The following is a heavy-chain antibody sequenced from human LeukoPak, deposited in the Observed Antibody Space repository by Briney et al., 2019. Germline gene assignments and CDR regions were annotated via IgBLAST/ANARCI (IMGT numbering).Heavy chain of an antibody. V-gene: IGHV4-59*01. Sequence: SETLSLTCPLSARSITSYSWSWIRHPPGNGLEWIGYIYYSGSTTYNPSLKSRVNISVDTAKNEFSLKLSSVTAAYSAVYYCSRAPGYSSSCHDYWGQGTLVTVSS. CDR1: ARSITSYS. CDR2: IYYSGST. CDR3: SRAPGYSSSCHDY. J-gene: IGHJ4*02. D-gene: IGHD6-13*01.